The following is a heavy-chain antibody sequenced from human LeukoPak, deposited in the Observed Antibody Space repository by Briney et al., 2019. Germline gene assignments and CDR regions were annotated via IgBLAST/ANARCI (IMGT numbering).Heavy chain of an antibody. CDR2: VSAYDGST. CDR3: ARGGRDGMDV. D-gene: IGHD3-10*01. J-gene: IGHJ6*02. CDR1: GYSFTSYG. V-gene: IGHV1-18*01. Sequence: ASVKVSCKASGYSFTSYGFTWVRRAPGQGLEWMGWVSAYDGSTNYAQKIRGRATMTTDASKNTVYMELRSLRCDDTAVYYCARGGRDGMDVWGQGTTVTVSS.